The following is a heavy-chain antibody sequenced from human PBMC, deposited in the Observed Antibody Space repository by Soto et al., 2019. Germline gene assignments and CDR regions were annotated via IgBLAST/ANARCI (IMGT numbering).Heavy chain of an antibody. Sequence: GGSLRLSCAASGFSFSNYHMHWVRQAPVKGLEWMAVVWNDESNKYYADSVKGRFTISRDNSKNTLWLQMNSLRVEDTAVYYCARIGSWALNFDYWGQGTLVTVSS. V-gene: IGHV3-33*01. CDR1: GFSFSNYH. CDR2: VWNDESNK. D-gene: IGHD6-13*01. J-gene: IGHJ4*02. CDR3: ARIGSWALNFDY.